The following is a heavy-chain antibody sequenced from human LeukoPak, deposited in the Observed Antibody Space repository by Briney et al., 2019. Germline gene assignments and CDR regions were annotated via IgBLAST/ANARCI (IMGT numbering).Heavy chain of an antibody. D-gene: IGHD2-2*01. V-gene: IGHV1-24*01. CDR3: ATVVPAAFSFDY. CDR1: GYTLTELS. Sequence: ASVKVSCKVSGYTLTELSMHWVRQAPGKGLEWMGGFDPEDGGTIYAQKFQGRVTMTEDTSTDTAYMELSSLRSEDTAVYYCATVVPAAFSFDYWGQGTLVTVSS. CDR2: FDPEDGGT. J-gene: IGHJ4*02.